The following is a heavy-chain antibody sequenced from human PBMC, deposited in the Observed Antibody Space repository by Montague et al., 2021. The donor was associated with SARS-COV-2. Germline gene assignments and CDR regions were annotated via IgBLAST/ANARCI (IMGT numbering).Heavy chain of an antibody. Sequence: SETLSLTCAVSGGSFSRYYWSWIRQPPGKGLEWIGEISQSGNTKYNPSLQSRVSMSFDTSRNQFSLKVSSVTAADAAVYYCARHKGGEWLVRRSAFDIWGQGTMVTVSS. CDR1: GGSFSRYY. D-gene: IGHD6-19*01. CDR3: ARHKGGEWLVRRSAFDI. CDR2: ISQSGNT. J-gene: IGHJ3*02. V-gene: IGHV4-34*10.